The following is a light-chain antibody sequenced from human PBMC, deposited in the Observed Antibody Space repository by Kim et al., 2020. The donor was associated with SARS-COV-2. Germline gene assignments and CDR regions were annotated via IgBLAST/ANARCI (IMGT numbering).Light chain of an antibody. CDR3: SSYASSSSYV. CDR2: DVS. J-gene: IGLJ1*01. V-gene: IGLV2-14*04. Sequence: GPSITISCTGTSSDVVGYNYVSWYQQHPGKAPKVMIYDVSKRPSGVSNRFSGSKSGNTASLTISGLQPEDGADYYCSSYASSSSYVFGAGTKVTVL. CDR1: SSDVVGYNY.